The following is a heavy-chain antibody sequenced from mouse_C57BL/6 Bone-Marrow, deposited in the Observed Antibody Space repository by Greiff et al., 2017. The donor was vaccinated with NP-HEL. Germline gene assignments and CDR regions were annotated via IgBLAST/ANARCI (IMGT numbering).Heavy chain of an antibody. V-gene: IGHV14-2*01. CDR2: IDPEDGET. CDR3: ASNPYDNSFFYAMDY. Sequence: VQLQQSGAELVKPGASVKLSCTASGFNFKDYYMHWVKQRPEQGLEWIGRIDPEDGETNYAPKFQGKATITADTSSNTAYLQLSSLTSEDTAVYYCASNPYDNSFFYAMDYWGQGTSVTVSS. J-gene: IGHJ4*01. D-gene: IGHD2-10*02. CDR1: GFNFKDYY.